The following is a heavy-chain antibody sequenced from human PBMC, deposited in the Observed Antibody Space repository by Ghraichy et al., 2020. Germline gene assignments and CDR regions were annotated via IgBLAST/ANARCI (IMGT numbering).Heavy chain of an antibody. Sequence: SETLSLTCAVYGGSFSGYYWSWIRQPPGKGLEWIGEINHSGSTNYNPSLKSRVTISVDTSKNQFSLKLSSVTAADTAVYYCATDAGSSWSHNRSYYYGMDVWGQRTTDAVTS. D-gene: IGHD6-13*01. CDR3: ATDAGSSWSHNRSYYYGMDV. V-gene: IGHV4-34*01. CDR2: INHSGST. CDR1: GGSFSGYY. J-gene: IGHJ6*01.